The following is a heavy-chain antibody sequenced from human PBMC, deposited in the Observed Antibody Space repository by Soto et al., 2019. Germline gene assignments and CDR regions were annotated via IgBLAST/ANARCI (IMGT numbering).Heavy chain of an antibody. CDR3: ARTPMVRGVIITWYFDY. V-gene: IGHV6-1*01. J-gene: IGHJ4*02. CDR1: GDSVSSNTAA. CDR2: TYYRSNWRH. D-gene: IGHD3-10*01. Sequence: SQTLSLTCAISGDSVSSNTAAWNWIRSSPSRGLEWLGRTYYRSNWRHDYAVSVKSRITVNPDTSKNHFSLQLNSVTPDDTAVYYCARTPMVRGVIITWYFDYWGQGTLVTVSS.